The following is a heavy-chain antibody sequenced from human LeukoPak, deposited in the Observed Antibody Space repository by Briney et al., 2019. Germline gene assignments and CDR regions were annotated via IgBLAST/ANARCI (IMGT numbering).Heavy chain of an antibody. CDR2: IDRGGST. CDR3: ARVGNPNWFDP. V-gene: IGHV3-53*01. D-gene: IGHD4-23*01. Sequence: GGSLRLSCAASGFTVSSSYMSWVRQAPGKGLEWKSFIDRGGSTYYAASVKGRFTIFRDNSKNTLYLQMNSLRAEDTAVYYCARVGNPNWFDPWGQGTMVTVSS. CDR1: GFTVSSSY. J-gene: IGHJ5*02.